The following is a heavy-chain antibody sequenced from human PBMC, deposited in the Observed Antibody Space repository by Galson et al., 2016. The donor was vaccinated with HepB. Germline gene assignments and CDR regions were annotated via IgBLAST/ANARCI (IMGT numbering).Heavy chain of an antibody. J-gene: IGHJ2*01. Sequence: SLRLSCAASGFDFRNYNMDWVRQAPGKGLEWLSSISSSGTYVFDADSVRGRYSISRDNAKDILFLELNSLGADDTAMYYCAREAGTGARWYFDLWGRGTLVTVSS. CDR2: ISSSGTYV. D-gene: IGHD7-27*01. V-gene: IGHV3-21*01. CDR1: GFDFRNYN. CDR3: AREAGTGARWYFDL.